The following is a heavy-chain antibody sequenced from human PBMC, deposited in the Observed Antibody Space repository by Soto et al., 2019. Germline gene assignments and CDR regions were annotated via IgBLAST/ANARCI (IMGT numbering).Heavy chain of an antibody. J-gene: IGHJ6*02. CDR2: ISSSSSYI. CDR3: ARDGVGDIVVVPAAIKAYYYYGMDV. CDR1: GSTFSSYS. D-gene: IGHD2-2*01. V-gene: IGHV3-21*01. Sequence: GGSLRLSCAASGSTFSSYSMNWVRQAPGKGLEWVSSISSSSSYIYYADSVKGRFTISRDNAKNSLYLQMNSLRAEDTAVYYCARDGVGDIVVVPAAIKAYYYYGMDVWGQGTTVTVSS.